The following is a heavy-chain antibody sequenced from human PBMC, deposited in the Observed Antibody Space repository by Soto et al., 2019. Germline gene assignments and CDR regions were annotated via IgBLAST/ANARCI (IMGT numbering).Heavy chain of an antibody. CDR1: GFTFTSYA. V-gene: IGHV1-58*02. CDR3: AATSYYDFWSGYPNFDY. D-gene: IGHD3-3*01. J-gene: IGHJ4*02. Sequence: SVKVSCKASGFTFTSYAMQWVRQARGQRLEWIGWIVVGSGNTNYAQKFQERVTITRDMSTSTAYMELSSLRSEDTAVYYCAATSYYDFWSGYPNFDYWGQGTLVTVSS. CDR2: IVVGSGNT.